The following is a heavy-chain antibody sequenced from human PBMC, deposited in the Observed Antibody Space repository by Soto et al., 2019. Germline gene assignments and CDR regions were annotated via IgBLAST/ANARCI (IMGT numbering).Heavy chain of an antibody. CDR3: ERSLAATHYYYYGMDV. V-gene: IGHV4-30-4*01. CDR1: GGSISSGDYY. Sequence: SETLSLTCTVSGGSISSGDYYWSWIRQPPGKGLEWIGYIYYSGSTYYNPSLKSRVTISVDTSKNQFSLKLSSVTAADTAVYYCERSLAATHYYYYGMDVWGQGTTCTVSS. CDR2: IYYSGST. J-gene: IGHJ6*02. D-gene: IGHD2-15*01.